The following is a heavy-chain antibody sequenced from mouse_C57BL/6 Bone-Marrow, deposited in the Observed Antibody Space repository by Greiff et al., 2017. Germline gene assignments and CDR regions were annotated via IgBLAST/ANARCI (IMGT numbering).Heavy chain of an antibody. CDR1: GFTFSSYA. CDR2: ISDGGSYT. V-gene: IGHV5-4*03. Sequence: EVMLVESGGGLVKPGGSLKLSCAASGFTFSSYAMSWVRQTPEKRLEWVATISDGGSYTYYPDNVKGRFTISRDNAKNNLYLQMSHLKSEDTAMYYCASYYAMDYGGQGTSVTVSS. J-gene: IGHJ4*01. CDR3: ASYYAMDY.